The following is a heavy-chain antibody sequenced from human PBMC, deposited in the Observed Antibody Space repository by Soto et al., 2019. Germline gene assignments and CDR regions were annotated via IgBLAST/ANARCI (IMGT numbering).Heavy chain of an antibody. V-gene: IGHV1-69*01. Sequence: VQLVQSGAEVKKPGSSVKVSCKASGGTFSSYTVSWVRQAPGQGLEWMGGIIPIFGTADYAQRFQGRVTITADESTSTAYLELTSLRYEDTAIYYCATKYCSGGNCYRGYYYYSMDVWGQGTTVTVSS. CDR3: ATKYCSGGNCYRGYYYYSMDV. J-gene: IGHJ6*02. CDR2: IIPIFGTA. D-gene: IGHD2-15*01. CDR1: GGTFSSYT.